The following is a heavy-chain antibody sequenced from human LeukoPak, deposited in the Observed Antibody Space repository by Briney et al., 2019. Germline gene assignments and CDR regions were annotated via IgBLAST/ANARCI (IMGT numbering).Heavy chain of an antibody. J-gene: IGHJ3*02. V-gene: IGHV1-2*02. CDR1: GYTLTDYS. Sequence: ASGKVSCKAPGYTLTDYSMHWVRQAPGHGLEWMGWFNPSSGGTTHAQKFQGRDTVTRDTSISTAYMELSRLRSDDTAVYYCARAGVWDYSDSSGYHNAAFDIWGQGTMVTVSS. CDR3: ARAGVWDYSDSSGYHNAAFDI. D-gene: IGHD3-22*01. CDR2: FNPSSGGT.